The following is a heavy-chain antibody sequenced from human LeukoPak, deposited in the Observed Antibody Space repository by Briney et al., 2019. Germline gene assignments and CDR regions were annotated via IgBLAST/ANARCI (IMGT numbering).Heavy chain of an antibody. V-gene: IGHV4-39*01. CDR2: IYYNGYT. CDR3: ARGPSSSWSLDAFDM. D-gene: IGHD6-13*01. CDR1: GGSISSSSYY. J-gene: IGHJ3*02. Sequence: SETLSLTCTASGGSISSSSYYWGWIRQPPGKGREWIGSIYYNGYTYYNPPLKCRLTMSVDTSKNQFSLILSSVTAAETAVYYCARGPSSSWSLDAFDMWGEGTMVTASS.